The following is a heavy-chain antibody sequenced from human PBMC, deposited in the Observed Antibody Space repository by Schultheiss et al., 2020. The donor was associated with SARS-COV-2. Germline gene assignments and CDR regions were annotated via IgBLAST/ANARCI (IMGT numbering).Heavy chain of an antibody. J-gene: IGHJ3*02. D-gene: IGHD4-17*01. CDR2: IIPILGIA. V-gene: IGHV1-69*04. CDR1: GGTFSSYA. CDR3: ARVRLSPYDYGDRQAFDI. Sequence: SVKVSCKASGGTFSSYAISWVRQAPGQGLEWMGRIIPILGIANYAQKFQGRVTITADKSTSTAYMELSRLRSDDTAVYYCARVRLSPYDYGDRQAFDIWGQGTMVTVSS.